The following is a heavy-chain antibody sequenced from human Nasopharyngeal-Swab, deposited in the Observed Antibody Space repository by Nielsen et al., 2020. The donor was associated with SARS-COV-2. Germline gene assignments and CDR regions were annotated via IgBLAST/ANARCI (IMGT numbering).Heavy chain of an antibody. CDR2: ISYDGSNK. D-gene: IGHD2-15*01. J-gene: IGHJ3*02. CDR1: RFTFSSYG. V-gene: IGHV3-30*18. Sequence: GESLKISCAASRFTFSSYGMHWVRQAPGKGLEWVAVISYDGSNKYYADSVKGRFTISRDNSKNTLYLQMNSLRAEDTAVYYCAKDVSEVVFGLWGSPQNEAFDIWGQGTMVTVSS. CDR3: AKDVSEVVFGLWGSPQNEAFDI.